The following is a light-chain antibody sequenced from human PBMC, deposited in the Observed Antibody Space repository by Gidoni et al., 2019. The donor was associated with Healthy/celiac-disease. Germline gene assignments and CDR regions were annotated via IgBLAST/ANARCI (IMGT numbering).Light chain of an antibody. Sequence: DIQMTQSPSSLSASVGDRVTITCRASQSISSYLNWYQQNPGKAPKLLIYAASRLQIGVPSRFSGSGSGTDCTLTISSLQPEDFATYYCQQSYSTPRTFGQGTKVEIK. V-gene: IGKV1-39*01. CDR3: QQSYSTPRT. CDR2: AAS. CDR1: QSISSY. J-gene: IGKJ1*01.